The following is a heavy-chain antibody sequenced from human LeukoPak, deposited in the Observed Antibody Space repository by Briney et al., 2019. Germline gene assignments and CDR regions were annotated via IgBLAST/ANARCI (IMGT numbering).Heavy chain of an antibody. CDR1: GGSLSGAY. CDR2: INHTGST. CDR3: ARGPVRLARPYDY. D-gene: IGHD3-9*01. Sequence: SETLSLTCTVQGGSLSGAYWTWIRQPPGKGLEWMGEINHTGSTNYNPSFKSRVTMSADTPKNQFSLNLTSVTAADTALYYCARGPVRLARPYDYWGQGTLVTVSS. V-gene: IGHV4-34*01. J-gene: IGHJ4*02.